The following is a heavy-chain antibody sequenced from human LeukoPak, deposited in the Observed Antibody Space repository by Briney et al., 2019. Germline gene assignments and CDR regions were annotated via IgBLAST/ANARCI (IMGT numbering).Heavy chain of an antibody. CDR1: GFTFSSYW. J-gene: IGHJ6*03. D-gene: IGHD3-10*01. CDR2: INSDGSST. V-gene: IGHV3-74*01. CDR3: ARDRVYGSGSYYLPYYYYYYMDV. Sequence: GGSLRLSCAASGFTFSSYWMHWVRQAPGKGLVWVSRINSDGSSTSYADSVKGRFTISRDNAKNTLYLQMNSLRAEDTAVYYCARDRVYGSGSYYLPYYYYYYMDVWGKGTTVTISS.